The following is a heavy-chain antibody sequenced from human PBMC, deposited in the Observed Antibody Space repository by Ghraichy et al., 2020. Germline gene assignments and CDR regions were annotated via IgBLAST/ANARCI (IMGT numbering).Heavy chain of an antibody. CDR3: APYSSGFHY. D-gene: IGHD3-22*01. Sequence: GESLNISCVGSGFTLSSHWMNWVRLTPGKGLEWISRINNDGSYTAYGDSVRGRFTISRDNAKNTLYLQMRRLRAEDAAVYYCAPYSSGFHYWGQGTLVTVSS. CDR2: INNDGSYT. CDR1: GFTLSSHW. V-gene: IGHV3-74*01. J-gene: IGHJ4*02.